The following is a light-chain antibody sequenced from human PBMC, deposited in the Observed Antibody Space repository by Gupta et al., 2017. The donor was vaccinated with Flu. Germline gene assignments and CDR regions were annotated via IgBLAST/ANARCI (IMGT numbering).Light chain of an antibody. Sequence: SYELTQPPSVSVSPGQTARITCSGDALPKQYAYWYQQKPGQAPVLVIYKDSERPSGIPERFSGSSSGKTVTLTISGVQAEDEADYYCQSADSSGTHQVFGGGTKLTVL. CDR2: KDS. CDR1: ALPKQY. J-gene: IGLJ2*01. CDR3: QSADSSGTHQV. V-gene: IGLV3-25*02.